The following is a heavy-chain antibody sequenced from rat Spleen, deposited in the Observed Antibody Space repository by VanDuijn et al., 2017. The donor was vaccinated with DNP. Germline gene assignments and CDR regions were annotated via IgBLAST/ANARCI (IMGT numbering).Heavy chain of an antibody. CDR2: MSSGGST. Sequence: QVQLKESGPGLVQSSQTLSLTCTVSGFSLTSYTIAWVRQPPGKGLEWIAAMSSGGSTYYNSVLKSRLSISRDTSKSQFFLKMNSLQTEDTAMYFCARSDYHDGGYYYGYFDYWGQGVMVTVSS. CDR1: GFSLTSYT. CDR3: ARSDYHDGGYYYGYFDY. J-gene: IGHJ2*01. V-gene: IGHV2-6*01. D-gene: IGHD1-12*02.